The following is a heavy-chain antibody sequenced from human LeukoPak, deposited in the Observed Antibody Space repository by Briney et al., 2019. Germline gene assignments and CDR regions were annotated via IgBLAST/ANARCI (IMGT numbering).Heavy chain of an antibody. J-gene: IGHJ1*01. Sequence: SETLSLTCTVSGGSISSSSYYWGWIRQPPGKGLEWIGRIYTSGSTNYNPSLKSRVTISVDTSKNQFSLKLSSVTAADTAVYYCARDGGSSSNTVRGYFQHWGQGTLVTVSS. CDR2: IYTSGST. CDR1: GGSISSSSYY. CDR3: ARDGGSSSNTVRGYFQH. D-gene: IGHD6-13*01. V-gene: IGHV4-39*07.